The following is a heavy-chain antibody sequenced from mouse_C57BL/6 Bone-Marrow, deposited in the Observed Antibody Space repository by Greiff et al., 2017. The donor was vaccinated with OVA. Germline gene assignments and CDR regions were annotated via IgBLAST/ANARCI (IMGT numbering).Heavy chain of an antibody. CDR1: GYTFTNYW. J-gene: IGHJ1*03. CDR3: ASPITTVVEGYFDV. Sequence: VQLQQSGAELVKPGASVKLSCKASGYTFTNYWMHWVKQRPGRGLEWIGRIDPNSGGTKYNEKFKSKATLTVDKPSSTAYMQLSSLTSEDSAVYYCASPITTVVEGYFDVWGTGTTVTVSS. V-gene: IGHV1-72*01. D-gene: IGHD1-1*01. CDR2: IDPNSGGT.